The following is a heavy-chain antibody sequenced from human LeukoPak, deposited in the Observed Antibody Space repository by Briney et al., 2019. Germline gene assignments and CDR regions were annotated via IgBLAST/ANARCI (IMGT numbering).Heavy chain of an antibody. V-gene: IGHV3-7*01. CDR1: GFTFSSYW. CDR3: ARDRFGIAARPFDY. D-gene: IGHD6-6*01. Sequence: GGSLRLSCAASGFTFSSYWMSWVRQAPGKGLEWVANIKQDGSEKYYVDSVKGRFTISRDNAKNSLYLQMNGLRAEDTAVYYCARDRFGIAARPFDYWGQGTLVTVSS. CDR2: IKQDGSEK. J-gene: IGHJ4*02.